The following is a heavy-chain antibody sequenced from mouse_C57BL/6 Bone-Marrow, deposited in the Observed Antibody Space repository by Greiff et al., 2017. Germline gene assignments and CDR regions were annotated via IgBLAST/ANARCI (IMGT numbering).Heavy chain of an antibody. J-gene: IGHJ2*02. CDR2: IYPRSGNT. V-gene: IGHV1-81*01. CDR1: GYTFTSYG. Sequence: VKLQESGAELARPGASVKLSCKASGYTFTSYGISWVKQRTGQGLEWIGEIYPRSGNTYYNEKFKGKATLTADKSSSTAYMELRSLTSEDSAVYFCARDDGYYGEFDYWGQGTSLTVSS. CDR3: ARDDGYYGEFDY. D-gene: IGHD2-3*01.